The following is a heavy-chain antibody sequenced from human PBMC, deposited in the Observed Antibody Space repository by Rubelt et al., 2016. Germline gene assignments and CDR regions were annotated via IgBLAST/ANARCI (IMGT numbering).Heavy chain of an antibody. D-gene: IGHD5-18*01. Sequence: VQLVESGGGLVQPGGSLRLSCAASGFTFSDYYMSWIRQAPGKGLEWVSYISSSGSTIYYADSVKGRVSICRENAKNMVYLQMNNLRGEDTAEYCCARDLPTWIQLWLSYYYYGMDVWGQGTTVTVSS. CDR1: GFTFSDYY. CDR3: ARDLPTWIQLWLSYYYYGMDV. V-gene: IGHV3-11*04. J-gene: IGHJ6*02. CDR2: ISSSGSTI.